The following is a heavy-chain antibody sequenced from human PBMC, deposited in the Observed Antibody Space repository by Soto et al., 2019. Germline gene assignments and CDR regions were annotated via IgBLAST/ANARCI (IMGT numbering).Heavy chain of an antibody. CDR3: AKDRSYYPQNWFDP. Sequence: EVQVLESGGGLVQSGGSLRLSCAASGFTFSSYAMNWVRQAPGKGLEWVSAISGSGGSTYYADSVKGRFTISRENSKKMVYVQMNILRAEDTAIYYCAKDRSYYPQNWFDPWGQGTLVTV. CDR2: ISGSGGST. V-gene: IGHV3-23*01. D-gene: IGHD1-26*01. CDR1: GFTFSSYA. J-gene: IGHJ5*02.